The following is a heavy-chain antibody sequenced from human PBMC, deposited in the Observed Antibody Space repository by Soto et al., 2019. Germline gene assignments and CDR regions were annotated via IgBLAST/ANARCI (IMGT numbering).Heavy chain of an antibody. CDR1: GGSFSGYY. V-gene: IGHV4-34*01. D-gene: IGHD2-15*01. J-gene: IGHJ4*02. CDR3: ARFSVVVVAATTYYFDY. Sequence: QVQLQQWGAGLLKPSETLSLTCVVYGGSFSGYYWSWIRQPPGKGLEWIGEINPSGSTNYNPSLRSRVTISVDTSKNQFSLKLSSVTAADTAVYYCARFSVVVVAATTYYFDYWGQGTLVTVSS. CDR2: INPSGST.